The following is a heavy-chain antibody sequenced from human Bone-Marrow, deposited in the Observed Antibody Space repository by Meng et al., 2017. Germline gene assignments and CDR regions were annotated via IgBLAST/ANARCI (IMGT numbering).Heavy chain of an antibody. V-gene: IGHV3-30*19. D-gene: IGHD6-13*01. CDR1: GFTFSSYG. CDR3: ARGSSWYSPHYYYGMDV. CDR2: IWYDGSNK. Sequence: GESLKISCAASGFTFSSYGMHWVRQAPGKGLEWVAVIWYDGSNKYYADSVKGRFTISRDNSKNTLYLQMNSLRAEDTAVYYCARGSSWYSPHYYYGMDVWGQGTTVTGAS. J-gene: IGHJ6*01.